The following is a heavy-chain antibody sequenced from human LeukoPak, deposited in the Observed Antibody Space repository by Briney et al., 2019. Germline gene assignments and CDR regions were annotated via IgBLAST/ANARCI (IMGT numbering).Heavy chain of an antibody. CDR1: GFTFSNYA. J-gene: IGHJ4*02. Sequence: PGGSLRLSCSVSGFTFSNYAMQRVRQAPGKALEYVSAISSNGGSTFYADSVKGRFTISRDNSKNTLYLQMSSLRAEDTAVYYCVKRSGWSFDYWGQGTLVTVSS. CDR2: ISSNGGST. CDR3: VKRSGWSFDY. V-gene: IGHV3-64D*06. D-gene: IGHD6-19*01.